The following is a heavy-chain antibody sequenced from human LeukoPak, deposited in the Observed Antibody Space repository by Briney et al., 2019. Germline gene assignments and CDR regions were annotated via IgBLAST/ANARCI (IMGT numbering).Heavy chain of an antibody. D-gene: IGHD1-7*01. J-gene: IGHJ4*02. CDR2: IYSGGST. CDR3: ARSITGTFDY. Sequence: PGGSLRLSCAASGFTVSSSYMSWVRQAPGKGLEWVSVIYSGGSTYYADSVKGRFTISRDNSKNTLYLQMNSLRAEDTAVYYCARSITGTFDYWGQGTLVTVSS. V-gene: IGHV3-66*02. CDR1: GFTVSSSY.